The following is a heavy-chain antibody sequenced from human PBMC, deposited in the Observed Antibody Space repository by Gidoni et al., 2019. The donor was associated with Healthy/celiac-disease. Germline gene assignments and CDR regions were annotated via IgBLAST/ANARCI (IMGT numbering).Heavy chain of an antibody. CDR3: AKDLADSSGYFPPLYFDY. V-gene: IGHV3-30*18. CDR1: GFTFSTYG. D-gene: IGHD3-22*01. Sequence: QVQLVESGGGVVQPGRSLRLPCAASGFTFSTYGMHWVRQAPGKGLEWVAVISYDGSNKYYADSVKGRFTISRDNSKNTLYLQMNSLRAEDTAVYYCAKDLADSSGYFPPLYFDYWGQGTLVTVSS. CDR2: ISYDGSNK. J-gene: IGHJ4*02.